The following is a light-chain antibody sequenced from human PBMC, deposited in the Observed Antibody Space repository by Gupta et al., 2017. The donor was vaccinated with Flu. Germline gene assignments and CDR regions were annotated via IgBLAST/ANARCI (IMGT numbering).Light chain of an antibody. V-gene: IGLV1-40*01. CDR3: PSFDTTLSGMV. CDR2: GNN. CDR1: SPNIVGRYA. Sequence: QSMLTQPPSVSGSPQQRVTISCTGSSPNIVGRYAVHWYQQLPGTAPKLLICGNNNRPSGVPDRFSGSKSGTSASLAITGLQADDEADYYCPSFDTTLSGMVFGGGTKLTVL. J-gene: IGLJ3*02.